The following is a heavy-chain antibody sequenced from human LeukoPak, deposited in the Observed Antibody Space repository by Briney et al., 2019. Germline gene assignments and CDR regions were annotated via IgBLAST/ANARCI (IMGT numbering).Heavy chain of an antibody. D-gene: IGHD4-17*01. CDR1: GGTFSSYA. J-gene: IGHJ4*02. Sequence: GASVKVSCKASGGTFSSYAISLVRQAPGQGLEWMGRIIPILGIANYAQKFQGRVTITADKSTSTAYMELSSLRSEDTAVYYCARTVTTYFDYWGQGTLVTVSS. CDR2: IIPILGIA. CDR3: ARTVTTYFDY. V-gene: IGHV1-69*04.